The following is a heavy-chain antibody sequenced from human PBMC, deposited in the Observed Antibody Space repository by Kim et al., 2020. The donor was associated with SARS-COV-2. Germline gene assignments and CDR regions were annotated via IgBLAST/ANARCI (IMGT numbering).Heavy chain of an antibody. CDR1: GYTFTSYA. CDR3: ARDRTRSSSSWYWGVLDYGMDV. J-gene: IGHJ6*02. CDR2: INAGNGNT. D-gene: IGHD6-13*01. V-gene: IGHV1-3*01. Sequence: ASVKVSCKASGYTFTSYAMHWVRQAPGQRLEWMGWINAGNGNTKYSQKFQGRVTITRDTSASTAYMELSSLRSEDTAVYYCARDRTRSSSSWYWGVLDYGMDVWGQGTTVTVSS.